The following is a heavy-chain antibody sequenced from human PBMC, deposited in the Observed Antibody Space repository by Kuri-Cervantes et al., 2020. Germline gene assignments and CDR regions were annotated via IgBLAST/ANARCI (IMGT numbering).Heavy chain of an antibody. CDR2: INHSGST. D-gene: IGHD2-15*01. V-gene: IGHV4-34*01. J-gene: IGHJ4*02. CDR3: ARGRWFLDY. CDR1: GGSFSGYY. Sequence: GSLRLSCAVYGGSFSGYYWSWMRQPPGKGLEWIGEINHSGSTNYNPSLKSRVSLSVDTSKNQFSLKLSSVTAADTAVYYCARGRWFLDYWGQGTLVTVSS.